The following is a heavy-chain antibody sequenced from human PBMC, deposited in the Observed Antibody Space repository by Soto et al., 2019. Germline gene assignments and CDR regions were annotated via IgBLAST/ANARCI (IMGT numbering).Heavy chain of an antibody. CDR2: DYYSGIT. V-gene: IGHV4-31*03. CDR3: ARVSSIAGLYYGMDV. J-gene: IGHJ6*01. CDR1: GGSIRSGGYY. Sequence: QVQLQESGPGLVKPSQTLSLTCTVSGGSIRSGGYYWTWIRQRPGKGLEWIGYDYYSGITYYNPSLKSRVTISLDTSKNQFSLTLSSVTAADTAVYYWARVSSIAGLYYGMDVW. D-gene: IGHD6-6*01.